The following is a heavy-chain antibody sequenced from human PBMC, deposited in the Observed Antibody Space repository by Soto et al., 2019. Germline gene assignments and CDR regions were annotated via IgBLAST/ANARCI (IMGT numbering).Heavy chain of an antibody. CDR1: GFTFSSYS. V-gene: IGHV3-21*01. CDR3: ARDYYGSGSYLSLFEY. D-gene: IGHD3-10*01. Sequence: GGSLRLSCAASGFTFSSYSMNWVRQAPGKGLEWVSSISSSSSYIYYADSVKGRFTISRDNAKNSLYLQMNSLRAEDTAVYYCARDYYGSGSYLSLFEYWGQGTLVTVPS. J-gene: IGHJ4*02. CDR2: ISSSSSYI.